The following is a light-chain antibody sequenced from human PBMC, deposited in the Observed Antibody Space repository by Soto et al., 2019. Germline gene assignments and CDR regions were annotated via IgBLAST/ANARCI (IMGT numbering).Light chain of an antibody. CDR2: GAS. Sequence: EIVLTQSPGTLSLSPGEGATVSCRASQSVSSTYLAWYQQKPGQAPRLLIYGASSRATGIPDRFSGSGSGTDFTLGIRRLEPEDFAVYYCQQYGSSPITFGQGTRLEIK. CDR1: QSVSSTY. J-gene: IGKJ5*01. V-gene: IGKV3-20*01. CDR3: QQYGSSPIT.